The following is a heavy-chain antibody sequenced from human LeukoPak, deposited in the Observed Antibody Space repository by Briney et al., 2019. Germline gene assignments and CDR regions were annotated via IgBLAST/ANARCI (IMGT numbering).Heavy chain of an antibody. CDR2: IKQDGSEK. J-gene: IGHJ4*02. D-gene: IGHD3-22*01. V-gene: IGHV3-7*01. Sequence: GGSLRLSCAASGFTFSSYAMSWVRQAPGKGLEWVANIKQDGSEKYYVDPVKGRFTISRDNAKNSLYLQMNSLRAEDTAVYYCARMYYYDSSGYFDYWGQGTLVTVSS. CDR3: ARMYYYDSSGYFDY. CDR1: GFTFSSYA.